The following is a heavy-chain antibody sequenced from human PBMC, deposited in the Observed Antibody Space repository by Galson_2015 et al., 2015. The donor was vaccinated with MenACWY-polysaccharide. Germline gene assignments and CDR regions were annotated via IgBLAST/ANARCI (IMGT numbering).Heavy chain of an antibody. CDR1: GFSFSSYA. Sequence: SLRLSCAASGFSFSSYAMRWVRQGPGKGLEWVSAISDGGGSTYYAGSVKGRFTISRDNSVNTLYLQMNSLRAEDTAVYYCVTTVLRFFDWFAYGMDVWGQGTSVTVSS. CDR3: VTTVLRFFDWFAYGMDV. V-gene: IGHV3-23*01. D-gene: IGHD3-9*01. CDR2: ISDGGGST. J-gene: IGHJ6*02.